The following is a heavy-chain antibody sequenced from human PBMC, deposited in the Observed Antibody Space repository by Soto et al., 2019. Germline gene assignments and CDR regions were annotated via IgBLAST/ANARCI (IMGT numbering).Heavy chain of an antibody. CDR3: ARDSDIYDFWSGYYGPYYGMDV. J-gene: IGHJ6*02. Sequence: GGSLRLSCAASGFTFSSYSMNWVRQAPGNGLEWVSSISSSSSYIYYADSVKGRFTISRDNAKNSLYLQMNSLRAEDTAVYYCARDSDIYDFWSGYYGPYYGMDVWGQGTTVTVSS. V-gene: IGHV3-21*01. D-gene: IGHD3-3*01. CDR1: GFTFSSYS. CDR2: ISSSSSYI.